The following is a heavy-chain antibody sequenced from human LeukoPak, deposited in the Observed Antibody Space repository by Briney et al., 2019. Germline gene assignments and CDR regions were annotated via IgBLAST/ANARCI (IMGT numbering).Heavy chain of an antibody. CDR2: IKQDGSEK. CDR1: GFTFSSYW. J-gene: IGHJ5*02. Sequence: LAGGSLRLSCAASGFTFSSYWMRWVRQAPGRGLEWVANIKQDGSEKYYVDSVKGRFTISRDNAKNSLYLQMNSLRAEDTAVYYCAREVRYCSSTSCLYNWFDPWGQGTLVTVSS. D-gene: IGHD2-2*01. CDR3: AREVRYCSSTSCLYNWFDP. V-gene: IGHV3-7*01.